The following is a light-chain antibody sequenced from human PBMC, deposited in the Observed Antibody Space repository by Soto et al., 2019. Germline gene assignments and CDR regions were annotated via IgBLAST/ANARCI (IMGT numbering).Light chain of an antibody. CDR3: QQYGSSPRT. J-gene: IGKJ1*01. Sequence: EIVMTQSPSTLSVSPGERATLSCRASQTVNSDYLAWFQQRPGQAPRLLIFATSRRATDIPDRFSGSGSGTDFTLTISRLEPEDFAVYYCQQYGSSPRTFGQGTKVDIK. CDR1: QTVNSDY. CDR2: ATS. V-gene: IGKV3-20*01.